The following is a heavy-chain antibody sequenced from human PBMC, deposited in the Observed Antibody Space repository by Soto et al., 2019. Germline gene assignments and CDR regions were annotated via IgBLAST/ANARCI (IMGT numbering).Heavy chain of an antibody. CDR3: ARNLQNAFDI. V-gene: IGHV3-7*01. CDR2: IKQDGSEK. CDR1: GLTFSNFW. J-gene: IGHJ3*02. Sequence: GGSLRLSCAASGLTFSNFWMSWVRQAPGKGLEWVANIKQDGSEKYFMDSVKGRFTISRDNAKNSLYLQMNSLRAEDTAVYYCARNLQNAFDIWGQGTMVTVSS. D-gene: IGHD1-1*01.